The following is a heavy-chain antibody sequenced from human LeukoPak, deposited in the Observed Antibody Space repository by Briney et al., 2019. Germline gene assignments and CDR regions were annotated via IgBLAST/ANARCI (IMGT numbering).Heavy chain of an antibody. Sequence: GRSLRLSCAASGFTFSSYAMYWVRQAPGKGLEWVAVISYDGSDKFYADSVKGRFTISRDSSKNTLYLQMNSLRPEDTAVYYCARARPSMWIDYWGQGTLVTVSS. CDR3: ARARPSMWIDY. CDR2: ISYDGSDK. V-gene: IGHV3-30*04. D-gene: IGHD5-12*01. J-gene: IGHJ4*02. CDR1: GFTFSSYA.